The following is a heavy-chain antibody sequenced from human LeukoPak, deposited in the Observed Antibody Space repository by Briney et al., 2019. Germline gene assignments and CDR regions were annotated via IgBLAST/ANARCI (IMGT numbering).Heavy chain of an antibody. Sequence: GASVKVSCKASGYTFTSYGISWVRQAPGQGLEWMGWFSAYNGNTNYAQKLQGRVTMTTDTSTSTAYMELRSLRSDDTAVYYCARDSDSSWYRGYFDYWGQGTLVTVSS. J-gene: IGHJ4*02. CDR1: GYTFTSYG. CDR3: ARDSDSSWYRGYFDY. D-gene: IGHD6-13*01. CDR2: FSAYNGNT. V-gene: IGHV1-18*01.